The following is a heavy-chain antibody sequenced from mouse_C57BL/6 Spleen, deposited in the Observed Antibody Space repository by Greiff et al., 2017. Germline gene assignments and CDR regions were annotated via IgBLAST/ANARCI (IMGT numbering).Heavy chain of an antibody. CDR3: ARSNGNPYYAMDY. J-gene: IGHJ4*01. CDR1: GYTFTSYG. V-gene: IGHV1-81*01. D-gene: IGHD2-1*01. Sequence: VQLQQSGAELARPGASVKLSCKASGYTFTSYGISWVKQRTGQGLEWIGEIYPRSGNTYYNEKFKGKATLTADKSSSTAYMELRSLTSDDSAVYFCARSNGNPYYAMDYWGQGTSGTVSS. CDR2: IYPRSGNT.